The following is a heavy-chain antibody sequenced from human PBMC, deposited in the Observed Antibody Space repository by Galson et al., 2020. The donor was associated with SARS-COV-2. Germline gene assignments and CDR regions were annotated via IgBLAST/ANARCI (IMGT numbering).Heavy chain of an antibody. D-gene: IGHD4-17*01. V-gene: IGHV4-59*01. CDR3: ARDYFGDYLDGFDI. J-gene: IGHJ3*02. CDR1: GGSMSRYY. Sequence: SELSLTCTVSGGSMSRYYWTWIRQPPGKGLEWIGYILYGGSTEYNPSLKSRVTMSVDTSKNQFSLKLSSVTAADTAVYYCARDYFGDYLDGFDIWGQGTTVTVSS. CDR2: ILYGGST.